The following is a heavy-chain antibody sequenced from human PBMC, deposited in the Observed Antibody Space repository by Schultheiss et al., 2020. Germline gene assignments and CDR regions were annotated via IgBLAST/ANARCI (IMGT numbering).Heavy chain of an antibody. CDR1: GFTFSSYA. CDR3: AKVIVVAAADYFDY. CDR2: ISGSGGST. Sequence: GESLKISCAASGFTFSSYAMSWVRQAPGKGLEWVSAISGSGGSTYYADSVKGRFTISRDNSKNTLYLQMNSLRAEDTAVYYCAKVIVVAAADYFDYWGQGTLVTVSS. D-gene: IGHD6-13*01. J-gene: IGHJ4*02. V-gene: IGHV3-23*01.